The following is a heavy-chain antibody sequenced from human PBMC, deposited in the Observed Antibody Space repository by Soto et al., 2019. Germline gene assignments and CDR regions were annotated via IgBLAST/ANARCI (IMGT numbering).Heavy chain of an antibody. Sequence: SETLSLTCTVSGGSISSYYWSWIRQPAGRGLEWIGRIYTSGSTNYNPSLKSRVTMSVDTSKNQFSLKLSSVTAADTAVYYCVRDGTKTLRDWFDPWGQGISVTVSS. CDR2: IYTSGST. CDR3: VRDGTKTLRDWFDP. V-gene: IGHV4-4*07. J-gene: IGHJ5*02. D-gene: IGHD1-1*01. CDR1: GGSISSYY.